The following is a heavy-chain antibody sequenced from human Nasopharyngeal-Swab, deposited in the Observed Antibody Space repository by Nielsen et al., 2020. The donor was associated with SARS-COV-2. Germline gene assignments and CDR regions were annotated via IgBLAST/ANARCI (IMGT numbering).Heavy chain of an antibody. V-gene: IGHV1-2*02. Sequence: ASANVSCKASGYTFTGYYMHWVRQAPGQGLEWMGWINPNSGGTNYAQKFQGRVTMTRVTSISTAYMELSRLRSDDTAVYYCARGYYYDSSGPLRFVPWGQGTLVTVSS. CDR3: ARGYYYDSSGPLRFVP. CDR2: INPNSGGT. D-gene: IGHD3-22*01. CDR1: GYTFTGYY. J-gene: IGHJ5*02.